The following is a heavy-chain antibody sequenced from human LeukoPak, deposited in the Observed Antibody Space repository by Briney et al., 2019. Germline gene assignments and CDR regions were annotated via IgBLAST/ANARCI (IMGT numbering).Heavy chain of an antibody. D-gene: IGHD6-19*01. CDR3: ASQPGIAVAGTFYFDY. V-gene: IGHV4-39*07. Sequence: KSSETLSLTCTVSGGSISSYYWSWIRQPPGKGLEWIGSIYYSGNTYYNPSLKSRVTISVDTSKNQFSLKLSSVTAADTAVYYCASQPGIAVAGTFYFDYWGQGTLVTVSS. CDR1: GGSISSYY. CDR2: IYYSGNT. J-gene: IGHJ4*02.